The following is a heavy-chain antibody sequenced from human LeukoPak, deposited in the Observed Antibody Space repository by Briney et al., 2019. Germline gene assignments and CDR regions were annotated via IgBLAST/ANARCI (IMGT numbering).Heavy chain of an antibody. CDR3: ARGPNFWSGYYPGYYYYYMDV. J-gene: IGHJ6*03. V-gene: IGHV1-69*05. CDR2: IIPIFGTA. D-gene: IGHD3-3*01. Sequence: SVKVSCKASGGTFSSYAIGWVRQAPGQGLEWMGGIIPIFGTANYAQKFQGRVTITTDESTSTAYMELSSLRSEDTAVYYCARGPNFWSGYYPGYYYYYMDVWGKGTTVTVSS. CDR1: GGTFSSYA.